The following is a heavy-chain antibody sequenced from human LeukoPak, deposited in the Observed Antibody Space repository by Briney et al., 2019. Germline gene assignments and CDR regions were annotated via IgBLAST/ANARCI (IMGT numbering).Heavy chain of an antibody. CDR3: ARVSAQVISRLYRYYMDV. Sequence: PAETLSLTCTVSVGPISSSSDYWGWIRQPPGKGREWIGRIYYSGSTYYNTSLTSRVTISIETSKKQFSLQLTSVTAADTAVYYCARVSAQVISRLYRYYMDVWGKGTTVTVSS. CDR2: IYYSGST. J-gene: IGHJ6*03. CDR1: VGPISSSSDY. V-gene: IGHV4-39*07. D-gene: IGHD3-16*01.